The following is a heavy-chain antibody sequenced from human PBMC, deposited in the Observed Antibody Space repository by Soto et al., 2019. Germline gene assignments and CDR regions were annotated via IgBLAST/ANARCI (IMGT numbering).Heavy chain of an antibody. D-gene: IGHD6-13*01. Sequence: GGSLRLSCAASGFTFSSYAVSWVRQAPGKGLEWVSAISGSGGSTYYADSVKGRFTISRDNSKNTLYLRMNSLRAEDTAVYYCAKRPTIAAEAWFDPWGQGTLVTAPQ. CDR1: GFTFSSYA. CDR2: ISGSGGST. CDR3: AKRPTIAAEAWFDP. J-gene: IGHJ5*02. V-gene: IGHV3-23*01.